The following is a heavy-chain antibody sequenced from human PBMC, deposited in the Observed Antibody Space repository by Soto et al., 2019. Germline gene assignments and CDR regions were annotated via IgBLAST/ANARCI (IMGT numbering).Heavy chain of an antibody. J-gene: IGHJ4*02. Sequence: QVQLVQSGAEEKKPGASVKVSCKASGYTFTSYAMHWVRQAPGQRLEWMGWINAGNGNTKYSQKFQGRVTITRDTSASTAYMELSSLRSEDAAVYYCARAVAVPADFDYWGQGTLVTVSS. CDR2: INAGNGNT. CDR3: ARAVAVPADFDY. V-gene: IGHV1-3*05. D-gene: IGHD6-19*01. CDR1: GYTFTSYA.